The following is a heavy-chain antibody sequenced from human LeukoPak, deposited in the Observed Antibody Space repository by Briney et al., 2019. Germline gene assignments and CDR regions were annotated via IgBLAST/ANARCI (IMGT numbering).Heavy chain of an antibody. CDR3: AREAKVLRYFDWYIDP. Sequence: PGGSLRLSCAASGFTFSSYGMHWVRQAPGKGLEWVAVIWYDGSNKYYADSVKGPFTISRDNSKNTLYLQMNSLRAEDTAVYYCAREAKVLRYFDWYIDPWGQGTLVTVSS. D-gene: IGHD3-9*01. V-gene: IGHV3-33*01. CDR1: GFTFSSYG. J-gene: IGHJ5*02. CDR2: IWYDGSNK.